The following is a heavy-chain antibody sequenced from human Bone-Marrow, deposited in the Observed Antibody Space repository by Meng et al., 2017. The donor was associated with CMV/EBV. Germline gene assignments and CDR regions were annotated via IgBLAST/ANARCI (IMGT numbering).Heavy chain of an antibody. Sequence: SETLSLTCTVSGGSISSSSYYWGWIRQPPGKGLEWIGSIYYSGSTYYNPSLKSRVTISVDTSKNQFSLKLSSVTAADTAVYYCVRHTGESCITIFGVVTIKRGDCYNNWFDPWGQGTLVTVSS. D-gene: IGHD3-3*01. CDR1: GGSISSSSYY. CDR3: VRHTGESCITIFGVVTIKRGDCYNNWFDP. J-gene: IGHJ5*02. V-gene: IGHV4-39*07. CDR2: IYYSGST.